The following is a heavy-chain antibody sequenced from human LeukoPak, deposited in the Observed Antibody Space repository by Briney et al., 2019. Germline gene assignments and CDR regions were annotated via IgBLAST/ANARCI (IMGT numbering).Heavy chain of an antibody. V-gene: IGHV3-74*01. D-gene: IGHD6-19*01. CDR1: GFTFGNFW. CDR2: INTEGTST. Sequence: AGGSLRLSCAASGFTFGNFWMHWVRQAPGKGLEWVSRINTEGTSTNYADSVKGRFTISRDNAKNSLYLQMNSLRAEDTAVYYCARGGVFSSGRYVDYWGQGTLVSVSS. J-gene: IGHJ4*02. CDR3: ARGGVFSSGRYVDY.